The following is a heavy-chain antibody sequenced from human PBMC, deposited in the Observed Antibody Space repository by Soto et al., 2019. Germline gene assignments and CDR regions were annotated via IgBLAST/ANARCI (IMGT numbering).Heavy chain of an antibody. Sequence: GGSLRLSCGASGFAFSTFAMCWLRQAPGKGLEWVSTISGNGGSTHYADSVNGRVTISRDNSKNTLYLQMNRLRADDTAVYYCAKDGYSGYATAYYFDYWGQGTLVTVSS. CDR3: AKDGYSGYATAYYFDY. J-gene: IGHJ4*02. V-gene: IGHV3-23*01. CDR1: GFAFSTFA. D-gene: IGHD5-12*01. CDR2: ISGNGGST.